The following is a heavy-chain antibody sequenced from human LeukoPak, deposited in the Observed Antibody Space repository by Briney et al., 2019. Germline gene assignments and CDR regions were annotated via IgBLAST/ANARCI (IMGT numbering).Heavy chain of an antibody. CDR3: ARGSRNDYLPTPAFDI. CDR1: GGSISSGGYS. CDR2: IYHSGST. Sequence: SETLSLTCAVSGGSISSGGYSWRWIRQPPGKGLEWIGYIYHSGSTYYNPSLKSRVTISVDRSKNQFSLKLSSVIAADTAVYYCARGSRNDYLPTPAFDIWGQGTMVTVSS. D-gene: IGHD4-11*01. J-gene: IGHJ3*02. V-gene: IGHV4-30-2*01.